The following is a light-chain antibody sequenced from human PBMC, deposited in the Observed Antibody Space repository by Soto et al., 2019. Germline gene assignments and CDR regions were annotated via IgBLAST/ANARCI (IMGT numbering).Light chain of an antibody. V-gene: IGKV1-33*01. CDR1: QGISTF. J-gene: IGKJ4*01. CDR3: QQYDNVPLT. Sequence: NQVTLSPASLSAPVGHRVTITCRASQGISTFLNWYQQKPGKAPRLLIYAASRLQSGVPARFSGSGVETDFTFTISSLQPEDIATYYCQQYDNVPLTFGGGTKVDIK. CDR2: AAS.